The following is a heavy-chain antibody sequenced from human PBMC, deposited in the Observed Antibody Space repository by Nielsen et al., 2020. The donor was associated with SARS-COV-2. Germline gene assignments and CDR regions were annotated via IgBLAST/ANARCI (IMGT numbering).Heavy chain of an antibody. D-gene: IGHD1-26*01. CDR2: INHSGST. J-gene: IGHJ4*02. CDR1: GGSISSSSYY. V-gene: IGHV4-39*07. Sequence: GSLRLSCTVSGGSISSSSYYWSWIRQPPGKGLEWIGEINHSGSTNYNPSLKSRVAISVDTSKNQSSLKLSSVTAADTAVYYCARGRKFGSSYSRYFDYWGQGTLVTVSS. CDR3: ARGRKFGSSYSRYFDY.